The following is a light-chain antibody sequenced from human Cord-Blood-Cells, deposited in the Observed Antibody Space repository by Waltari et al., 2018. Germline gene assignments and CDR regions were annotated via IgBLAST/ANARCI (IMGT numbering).Light chain of an antibody. V-gene: IGKV1-17*01. Sequence: DIQMTQSPSSLSASVGDRVTITCRVSQGIRTDLCWYQQKPGKAHKRLIYAATSLQSVVPSRFSRSGSVTEFTLTISRLQPEDFATYYCLQHNSYPYTFGQWTKLEIK. J-gene: IGKJ2*01. CDR2: AAT. CDR1: QGIRTD. CDR3: LQHNSYPYT.